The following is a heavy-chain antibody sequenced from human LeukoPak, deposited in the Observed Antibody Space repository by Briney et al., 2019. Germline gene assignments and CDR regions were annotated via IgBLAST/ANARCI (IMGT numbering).Heavy chain of an antibody. CDR2: IYYSGST. D-gene: IGHD3-22*01. J-gene: IGHJ5*02. CDR1: GGSISSYY. V-gene: IGHV4-59*12. Sequence: PSETLSLTCTVSGGSISSYYWSWIRQPPGKGLEWIGYIYYSGSTNYNPSLKSRVTISVDTSKNQFSLKLSSVTAADTAVYYCARAGSVSYYDSSGSDNWFDPWGQGTLVAVSS. CDR3: ARAGSVSYYDSSGSDNWFDP.